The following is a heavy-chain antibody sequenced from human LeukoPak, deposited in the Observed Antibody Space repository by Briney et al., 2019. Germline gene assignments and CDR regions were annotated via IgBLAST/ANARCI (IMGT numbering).Heavy chain of an antibody. CDR1: GYTFTSYA. J-gene: IGHJ3*02. D-gene: IGHD2-21*01. CDR2: INAGNGNT. Sequence: ASVMVSCKASGYTFTSYAMHWVRQAPGQRLEWMGWINAGNGNTKYSQKFQGRVTITRDTSASTAYMELSSLRSEDAAVYYCARDPEYSSAAFDIWGQGTMVTVSS. V-gene: IGHV1-3*01. CDR3: ARDPEYSSAAFDI.